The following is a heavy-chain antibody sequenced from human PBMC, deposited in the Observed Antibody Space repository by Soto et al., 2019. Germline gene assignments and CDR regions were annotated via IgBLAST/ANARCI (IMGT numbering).Heavy chain of an antibody. J-gene: IGHJ4*02. D-gene: IGHD1-26*01. CDR2: ISYDGSNK. CDR1: GFTFSSYG. Sequence: GGSLRLSCAASGFTFSSYGMHWVRQAPGKGLEWVAVISYDGSNKYYADSVKGRFTISRDNSKNTLYLQMNSLRAEDTAVYYCAKEWEAAKDYWGQGTLVTVSS. CDR3: AKEWEAAKDY. V-gene: IGHV3-30*18.